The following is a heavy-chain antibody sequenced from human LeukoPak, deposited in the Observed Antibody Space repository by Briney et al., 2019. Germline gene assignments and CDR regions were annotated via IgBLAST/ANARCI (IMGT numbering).Heavy chain of an antibody. V-gene: IGHV3-30*18. J-gene: IGHJ4*02. CDR1: GFTFSSYG. Sequence: QPGRSLRLSCAASGFTFSSYGMHWVRQAPGKGLEWVAVIPYDGSNKYYADSVKGRFTISRDNSKNTLYLQMNSLRAEDTAVYYCAKSKPAYCGGDCGYYFDYWGQGTLVTVSS. D-gene: IGHD2-21*02. CDR2: IPYDGSNK. CDR3: AKSKPAYCGGDCGYYFDY.